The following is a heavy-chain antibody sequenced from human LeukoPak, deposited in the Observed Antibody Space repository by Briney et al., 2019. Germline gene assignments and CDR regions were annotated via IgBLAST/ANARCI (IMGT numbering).Heavy chain of an antibody. J-gene: IGHJ4*02. D-gene: IGHD6-13*01. CDR3: ARGPRGYSSSWHLFDY. V-gene: IGHV4-38-2*02. CDR1: GYSISSGYY. Sequence: SETLSLTCTVSGYSISSGYYWGWIRQPPGKGLEWIGSIYHSGSTYYNPSLKSRVTISVDTSKNQFSLKLSSVTAADTAVYYCARGPRGYSSSWHLFDYWGQGTLVTVSS. CDR2: IYHSGST.